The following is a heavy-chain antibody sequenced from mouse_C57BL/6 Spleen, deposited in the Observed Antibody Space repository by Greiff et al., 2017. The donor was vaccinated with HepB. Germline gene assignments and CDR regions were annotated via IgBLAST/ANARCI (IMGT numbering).Heavy chain of an antibody. CDR1: GFTFSDAW. J-gene: IGHJ4*01. V-gene: IGHV6-6*01. CDR2: IRNKANNHAT. CDR3: TRRGYYGHYYAMDY. Sequence: EVKLMESGGGLVQPGGSMKLSCAASGFTFSDAWMDWVRQSPEKGLEWVAEIRNKANNHATYYAESVKGRFTISRDDSKSSVYLQMNSLRAEDTGIYYCTRRGYYGHYYAMDYWGQGTSVTVSS. D-gene: IGHD2-1*01.